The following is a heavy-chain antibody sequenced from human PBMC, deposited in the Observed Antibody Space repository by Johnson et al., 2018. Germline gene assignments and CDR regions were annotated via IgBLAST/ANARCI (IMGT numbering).Heavy chain of an antibody. D-gene: IGHD2-15*01. J-gene: IGHJ3*02. CDR2: IYSSGRI. Sequence: QVQLQESGPGLVRPSETLSLTCTVSGGSVSGYYWSWIRQPPGKGLECIGYIYSSGRIKYNPSLKSRVTISVDTSKNQFSLRLTSGTAAATAVDYGAEDDAGATRANAFDIWGQGTMVTVSS. CDR1: GGSVSGYY. CDR3: AEDDAGATRANAFDI. V-gene: IGHV4-59*02.